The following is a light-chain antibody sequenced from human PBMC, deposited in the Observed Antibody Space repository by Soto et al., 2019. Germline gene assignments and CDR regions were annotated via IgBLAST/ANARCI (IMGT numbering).Light chain of an antibody. CDR3: LQDYNSLRT. CDR2: AAS. CDR1: QGIRND. J-gene: IGKJ1*01. V-gene: IGKV1-6*01. Sequence: AIQMTQYPSSVYASVGDRVTITCRASQGIRNDLGWYQQKPGKAPKLLIYAASSLQSGVPSRFSGSGSGTDFTLTISSLQPEDVATYYCLQDYNSLRTFGQGTKVEIK.